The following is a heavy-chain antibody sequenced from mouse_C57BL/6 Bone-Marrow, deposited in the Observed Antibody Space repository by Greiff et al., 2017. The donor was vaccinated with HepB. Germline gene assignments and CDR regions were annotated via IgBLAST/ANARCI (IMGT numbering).Heavy chain of an antibody. CDR3: ARHEDGYYGFDY. J-gene: IGHJ2*01. CDR1: EYEFPSHD. D-gene: IGHD2-3*01. V-gene: IGHV5-2*01. CDR2: INSDGGST. Sequence: EVQLVESGGGLVQPGESLKLSCESNEYEFPSHDMSWVRKTPEKRLELVAAINSDGGSTYYPDTMERRFIITRDNTKKTLYLQMSRLRSEVTALYYCARHEDGYYGFDYWGQGTTLTVSS.